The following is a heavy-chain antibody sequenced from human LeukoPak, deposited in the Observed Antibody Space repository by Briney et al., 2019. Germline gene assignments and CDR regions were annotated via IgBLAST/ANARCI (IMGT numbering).Heavy chain of an antibody. Sequence: ASVKVSCKASGYTFTGYYMHWVRQAPGQGLEWMGWINPNSGGTNYAQKFQGRVTMTRDTSISTAYMELSRLRSDNTAVYYCARRRYYGSGSYSLDYWGQGTLVTVSS. J-gene: IGHJ4*02. V-gene: IGHV1-2*02. CDR1: GYTFTGYY. CDR3: ARRRYYGSGSYSLDY. D-gene: IGHD3-10*01. CDR2: INPNSGGT.